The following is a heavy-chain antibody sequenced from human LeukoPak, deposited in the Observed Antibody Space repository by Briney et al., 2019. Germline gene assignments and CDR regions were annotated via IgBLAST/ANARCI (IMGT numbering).Heavy chain of an antibody. CDR3: TMVRGVTSWRLDY. Sequence: SVKVSCKASGGTFSNYAISWVRQAPGQGLEWMGRIIPIFGTANYAQKFQGRVTITTDESTSTAYMELSSLRSEDTAVYYCTMVRGVTSWRLDYWGQGTLVTVSS. CDR2: IIPIFGTA. J-gene: IGHJ4*02. V-gene: IGHV1-69*05. D-gene: IGHD3-10*01. CDR1: GGTFSNYA.